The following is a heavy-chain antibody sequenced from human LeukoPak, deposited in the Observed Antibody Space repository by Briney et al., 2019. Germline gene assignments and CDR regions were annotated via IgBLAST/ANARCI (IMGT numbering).Heavy chain of an antibody. CDR1: GYSINNYW. Sequence: GESLKISCKGSGYSINNYWIGWVRQMPGKGLEWMGIIYPADSDIRYSPSFQGQVTISADKSISSAYLQWSSLKASDTAMYYCVRSPACSSGTCYPNWFDPWGQGTLVTVSS. CDR3: VRSPACSSGTCYPNWFDP. D-gene: IGHD2-15*01. J-gene: IGHJ5*02. CDR2: IYPADSDI. V-gene: IGHV5-51*01.